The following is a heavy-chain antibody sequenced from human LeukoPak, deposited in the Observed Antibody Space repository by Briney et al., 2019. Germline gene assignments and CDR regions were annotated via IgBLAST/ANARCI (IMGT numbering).Heavy chain of an antibody. CDR1: GGSFSGYY. CDR2: INHSGST. D-gene: IGHD6-13*01. J-gene: IGHJ4*02. V-gene: IGHV4-34*01. Sequence: PSETLSLTCAVYGGSFSGYYWSWIRQPPGKGLEWIGEINHSGSTNYNPSLKSRVTISVDTSKNQFSLKLSSVTAADTAVYYCARWYSSSWYVSDYWGQGTLVTVSS. CDR3: ARWYSSSWYVSDY.